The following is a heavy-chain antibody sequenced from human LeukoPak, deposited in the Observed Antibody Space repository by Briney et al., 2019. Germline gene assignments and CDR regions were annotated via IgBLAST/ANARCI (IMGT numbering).Heavy chain of an antibody. CDR3: ASLWFGEFHMDV. CDR1: GYSISSGYY. CDR2: IYHSGST. Sequence: SETLSLTCAVSGYSISSGYYWGWIRQPPGKGLEWIESIYHSGSTYYNPSLKSRVTISVDTPKNQFSLKLSSVTAADTAVYYCASLWFGEFHMDVWGKGTTVTVSS. J-gene: IGHJ6*03. V-gene: IGHV4-38-2*01. D-gene: IGHD3-10*01.